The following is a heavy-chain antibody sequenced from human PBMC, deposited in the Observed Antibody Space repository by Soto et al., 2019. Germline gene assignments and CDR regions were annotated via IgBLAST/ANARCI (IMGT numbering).Heavy chain of an antibody. Sequence: EVQLVESGGGLVQPGGSLRLSCAASGFSVSSNYMSWVRQAPGKGLEWVSIIYSGGSTYYADFVKGRFTISRDNSKNTLYLQMNSLRAEDTAVYYCATRYYGSGSYYRFDYWGQGTLVTVSS. J-gene: IGHJ4*02. CDR2: IYSGGST. CDR3: ATRYYGSGSYYRFDY. V-gene: IGHV3-66*01. CDR1: GFSVSSNY. D-gene: IGHD3-10*01.